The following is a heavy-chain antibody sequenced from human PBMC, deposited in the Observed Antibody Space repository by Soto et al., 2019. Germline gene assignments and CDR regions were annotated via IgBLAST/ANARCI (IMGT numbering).Heavy chain of an antibody. J-gene: IGHJ4*02. CDR3: AREGKDIVATIRPYYFDY. Sequence: QVQLVESGGGVVQPGRSLRLSCAASGFTFSSYGMHWVRQAPGKGLEWVAVIWYDGSNKYYADSVKGRFTISRDNSKNTLYRQTNVVRAEDTAVYYWAREGKDIVATIRPYYFDYWGQGTLVTVSS. CDR1: GFTFSSYG. D-gene: IGHD5-12*01. V-gene: IGHV3-33*01. CDR2: IWYDGSNK.